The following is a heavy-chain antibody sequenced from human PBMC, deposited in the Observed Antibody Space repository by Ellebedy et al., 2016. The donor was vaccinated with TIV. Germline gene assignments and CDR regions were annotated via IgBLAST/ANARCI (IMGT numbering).Heavy chain of an antibody. D-gene: IGHD3-16*01. J-gene: IGHJ4*02. V-gene: IGHV1-18*01. Sequence: AASVKVSCKASGYTFTNYAIHWVRQAPGQGLEWMGWISAYNDKTVYAPKFQGRVTLTTDTSTSTAYMELSSLRSDDPALYYCATDGGSAEVEGRETLSYWGLGTLVTVSS. CDR1: GYTFTNYA. CDR3: ATDGGSAEVEGRETLSY. CDR2: ISAYNDKT.